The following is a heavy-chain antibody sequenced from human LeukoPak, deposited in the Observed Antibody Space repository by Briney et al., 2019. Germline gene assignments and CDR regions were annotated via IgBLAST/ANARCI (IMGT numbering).Heavy chain of an antibody. D-gene: IGHD6-19*01. J-gene: IGHJ4*02. Sequence: SETLSLTCTVSGGSISSYYWSWIRQPPGKGLEWIGYIYYSGSTNYNPSLKSRVTISVDTSKNQFSLKLSSVTAADTAVYYCARDSSGWYYFDYWGQGTLVTVSS. V-gene: IGHV4-59*01. CDR2: IYYSGST. CDR3: ARDSSGWYYFDY. CDR1: GGSISSYY.